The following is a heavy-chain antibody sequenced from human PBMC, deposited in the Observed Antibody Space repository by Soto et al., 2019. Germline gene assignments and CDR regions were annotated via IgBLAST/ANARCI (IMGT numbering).Heavy chain of an antibody. CDR2: INHSGST. Sequence: CAVSGGSISSSNWWSWIRQPPGKGLEWIGEINHSGSTNYNPSLKGRVTISVDTSKNQFSLKLSSVTAADTAVYYCARGLLTMVRGVSYGMDVWGQGTTVTVSS. J-gene: IGHJ6*02. D-gene: IGHD3-10*01. CDR1: GGSISSSNW. V-gene: IGHV4-4*02. CDR3: ARGLLTMVRGVSYGMDV.